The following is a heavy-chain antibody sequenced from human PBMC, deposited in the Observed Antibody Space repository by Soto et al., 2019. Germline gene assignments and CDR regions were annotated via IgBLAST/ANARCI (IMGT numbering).Heavy chain of an antibody. D-gene: IGHD5-12*01. V-gene: IGHV4-61*01. CDR1: GDSGTSGSHY. CDR3: ARVPVEMATIGCYHSYCVAV. J-gene: IGHJ6*02. CDR2: IFYSENT. Sequence: PSETLYLTCTVSGDSGTSGSHYWSWIRQPPGKGLEYIGYIFYSENTSYHPSLKSRVTISVDTSKNQFSLKLSSVTAADTALYYRARVPVEMATIGCYHSYCVAVSGQGPSVSVFS.